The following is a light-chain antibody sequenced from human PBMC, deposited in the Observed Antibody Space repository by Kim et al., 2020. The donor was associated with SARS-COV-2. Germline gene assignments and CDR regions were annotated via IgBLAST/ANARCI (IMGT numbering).Light chain of an antibody. CDR3: QQLNSYPLT. CDR1: KGISIF. CDR2: VAS. J-gene: IGKJ4*01. V-gene: IGKV1-9*01. Sequence: SVGARAPIPGRASKGISIFLAWYQQNPGKATKLLIYVASTLQSGVPSRFSGSGSGTDFTLTISSLQPEYFATYYCQQLNSYPLTFGGGTKVEI.